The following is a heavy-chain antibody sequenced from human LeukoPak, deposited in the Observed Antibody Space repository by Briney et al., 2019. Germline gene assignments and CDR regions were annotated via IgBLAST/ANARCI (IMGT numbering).Heavy chain of an antibody. J-gene: IGHJ4*02. Sequence: PGGSLRLSCEASGFTVSSSYMNWVRQAPEKGLEWVSIIYSGSSTYYAESVKGRFTISRDNSKNTLYLQMDNLRAEDTAVYYCAREIAAAGTAFDYWGQGTLVTVSS. CDR2: IYSGSST. CDR3: AREIAAAGTAFDY. CDR1: GFTVSSSY. V-gene: IGHV3-53*01. D-gene: IGHD6-13*01.